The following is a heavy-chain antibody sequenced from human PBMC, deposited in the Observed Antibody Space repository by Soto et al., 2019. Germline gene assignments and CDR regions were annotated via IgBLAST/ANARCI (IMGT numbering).Heavy chain of an antibody. J-gene: IGHJ6*02. CDR2: ISTTSTYI. CDR3: VRDYVMDV. Sequence: ESGGGLVKPGGSLRLSCAASGFTLSGDSMNWVRQAPGKGLEWVASISTTSTYIYYADSVKGRFTISRDNAKNSLHLQMNSLRAEDTAVYYCVRDYVMDVWGQGTTVTVSS. CDR1: GFTLSGDS. D-gene: IGHD3-10*02. V-gene: IGHV3-21*01.